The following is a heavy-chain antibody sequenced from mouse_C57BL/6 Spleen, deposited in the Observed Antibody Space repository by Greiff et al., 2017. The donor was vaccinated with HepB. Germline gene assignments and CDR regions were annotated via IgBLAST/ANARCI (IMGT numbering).Heavy chain of an antibody. J-gene: IGHJ3*01. CDR1: GYTFTSYD. D-gene: IGHD4-1*01. CDR2: IYPRDGST. CDR3: ARLNWDGFAY. V-gene: IGHV1-85*01. Sequence: VQGVESGPELVKPGASVKLSCKASGYTFTSYDINWVKQRPGQGLEWIGWIYPRDGSTKYNEKFKVKATLTVDTSSSTAYMELHSLTSEDSAVYFCARLNWDGFAYWGQGTLVTVSA.